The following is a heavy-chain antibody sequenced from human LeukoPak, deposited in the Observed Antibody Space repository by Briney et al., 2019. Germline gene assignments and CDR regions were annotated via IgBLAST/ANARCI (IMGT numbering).Heavy chain of an antibody. Sequence: SETLSLTCAVSGGSISSSNWWSWVRQPPGKGLEWIGEIYHSGSTNYNPSLKSRVTISVDKSKNQFSLKLSSVTAADTAVYYCARGGGVVGATFDYWGQGTLVTVSS. CDR2: IYHSGST. V-gene: IGHV4-4*02. J-gene: IGHJ4*02. CDR3: ARGGGVVGATFDY. CDR1: GGSISSSNW. D-gene: IGHD1-26*01.